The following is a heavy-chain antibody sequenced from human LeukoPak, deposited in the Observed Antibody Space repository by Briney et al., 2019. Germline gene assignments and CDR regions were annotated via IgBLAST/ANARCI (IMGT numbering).Heavy chain of an antibody. CDR2: INDSGST. J-gene: IGHJ4*02. Sequence: SETLSLTCTVSGGSMSSSSYYWGWIRQPPGKGLEWIGEINDSGSTNYNPSLKSRVTIPVDMSKNQFSLKLSSVTAADTAVYYCARTRYYYNSRSYGAPYYFDYWGQGTLVTVSS. CDR3: ARTRYYYNSRSYGAPYYFDY. V-gene: IGHV4-39*07. D-gene: IGHD3-10*01. CDR1: GGSMSSSSYY.